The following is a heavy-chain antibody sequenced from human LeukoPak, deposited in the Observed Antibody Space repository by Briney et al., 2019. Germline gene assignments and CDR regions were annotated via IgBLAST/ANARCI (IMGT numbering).Heavy chain of an antibody. D-gene: IGHD3-10*01. CDR3: ARGPPRYYYGSGSFYGMDV. Sequence: GASVKVSCKASGYTFTSYDINWVRQATGHGLEWMGWMNPNSGNTGYAQKFQGRVTMTRNTSISTAYMELSSLRSEDTAVYYCARGPPRYYYGSGSFYGMDVWGQGTTVTVSS. CDR1: GYTFTSYD. CDR2: MNPNSGNT. V-gene: IGHV1-8*01. J-gene: IGHJ6*02.